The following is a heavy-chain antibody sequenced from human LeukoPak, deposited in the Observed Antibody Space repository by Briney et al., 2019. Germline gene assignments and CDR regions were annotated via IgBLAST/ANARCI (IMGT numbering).Heavy chain of an antibody. V-gene: IGHV3-64*01. CDR2: ITTNGGST. J-gene: IGHJ4*02. D-gene: IGHD2-15*01. CDR3: ARGPWYYYDY. CDR1: GFTFSGYT. Sequence: PGGSLTLSCAASGFTFSGYTMYWVRQAPGKGLEYVSAITTNGGSTYYANSVKGRFTISRDNSKNTLYLQMGSLRAEDMAVYYCARGPWYYYDYWGQGTLVTVSS.